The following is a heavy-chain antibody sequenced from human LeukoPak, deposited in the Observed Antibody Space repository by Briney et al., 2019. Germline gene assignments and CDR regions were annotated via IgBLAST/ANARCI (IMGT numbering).Heavy chain of an antibody. D-gene: IGHD3-3*01. V-gene: IGHV3-43*02. J-gene: IGHJ4*02. Sequence: GGSLRLSCAAYGFTFGYYTMHWFRQPPGRGLQWVSLITGDGGTTSYAGSVKGRFTISRDNSKNSLSLHMNSLRNEDTALYYCVKGHFGAGHYWGQGTLVTVSS. CDR1: GFTFGYYT. CDR2: ITGDGGTT. CDR3: VKGHFGAGHY.